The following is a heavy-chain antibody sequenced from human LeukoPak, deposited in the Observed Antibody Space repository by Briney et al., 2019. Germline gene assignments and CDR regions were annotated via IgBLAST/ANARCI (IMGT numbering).Heavy chain of an antibody. CDR2: ISAYNGNT. D-gene: IGHD2-2*01. CDR1: GYTFTSYD. J-gene: IGHJ6*02. CDR3: ARDPWVVSDYYYGMDV. Sequence: ASVKVSCKASGYTFTSYDINWVRQATGQGLEWMGWISAYNGNTNYAQKLQGRVTMTTDTSTSTAYMELRSLRSDDTAVYYCARDPWVVSDYYYGMDVWGQGTTVTVSS. V-gene: IGHV1-18*01.